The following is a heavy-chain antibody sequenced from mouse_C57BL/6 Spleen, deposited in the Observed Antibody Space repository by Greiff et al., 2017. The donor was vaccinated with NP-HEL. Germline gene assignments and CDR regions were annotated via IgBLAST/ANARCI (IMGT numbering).Heavy chain of an antibody. J-gene: IGHJ4*01. CDR1: GFTFSSYA. V-gene: IGHV5-9-1*02. D-gene: IGHD3-2*02. CDR2: ISSGGDYI. Sequence: DVQLQESGEGLVKPGGSLKLSCAASGFTFSSYAMSWVRQTPEKRLEWVAYISSGGDYIYYADTVKGRFTISRDNARNTLYLQMSSLKSEDTAMYYCTREGSSGDAMDYWGQGTSVTVSS. CDR3: TREGSSGDAMDY.